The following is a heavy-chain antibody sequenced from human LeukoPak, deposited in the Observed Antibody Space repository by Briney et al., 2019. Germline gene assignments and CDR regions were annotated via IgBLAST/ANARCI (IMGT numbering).Heavy chain of an antibody. CDR1: GFTFSSYA. CDR2: ISGSGGST. V-gene: IGHV3-23*01. D-gene: IGHD6-13*01. CDR3: AKTSGSAAGIWSVPSGAFDI. J-gene: IGHJ3*02. Sequence: PGGSLRLSCAASGFTFSSYAMSWVRQAPGKGLEWVSAISGSGGSTYYADSVKGRFTISRDNSKNTLYLQMNSLRAEDTAVYYCAKTSGSAAGIWSVPSGAFDIWGQGTMVTVSS.